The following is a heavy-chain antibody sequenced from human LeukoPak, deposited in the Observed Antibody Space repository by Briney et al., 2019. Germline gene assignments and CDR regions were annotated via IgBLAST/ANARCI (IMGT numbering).Heavy chain of an antibody. V-gene: IGHV1-69*13. CDR3: AKDQHLYSSGWFGPYDY. CDR1: GGTFSSYA. Sequence: SVKVSCKASGGTFSSYAISWVRQAPGQGLEWMGGIIPIFGTANYAQKFQGRVTITADESTSTAYMELSSLRSEDTAVYYCAKDQHLYSSGWFGPYDYWGQGTLVTVSS. CDR2: IIPIFGTA. J-gene: IGHJ4*02. D-gene: IGHD6-19*01.